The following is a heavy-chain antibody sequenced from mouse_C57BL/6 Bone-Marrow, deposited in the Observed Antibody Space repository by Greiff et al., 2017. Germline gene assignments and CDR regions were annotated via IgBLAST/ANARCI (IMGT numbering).Heavy chain of an antibody. J-gene: IGHJ1*03. V-gene: IGHV1-64*01. CDR1: GYTFTSYW. CDR2: IHPNSGST. Sequence: QVQLQQPGAELVKPGASVKLSCKASGYTFTSYWMHWVKQRPGQGLEWIGMIHPNSGSTNYNEKFKSKDTLTVDKSSSTAYMQLSSLTSEDSAVXYCAKEREGRWYFDVWGTGTTVTVSS. CDR3: AKEREGRWYFDV.